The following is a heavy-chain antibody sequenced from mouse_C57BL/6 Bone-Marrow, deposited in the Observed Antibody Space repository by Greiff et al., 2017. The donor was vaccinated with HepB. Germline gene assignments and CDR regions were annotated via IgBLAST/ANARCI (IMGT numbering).Heavy chain of an antibody. J-gene: IGHJ3*01. CDR2: ISDGGSYT. CDR3: ARDLDAWFAY. D-gene: IGHD2-3*01. Sequence: EVKVVESGGGLVKPGGSLKLSCAASGFTFSSYAMSWVRQTPEKRLEWVATISDGGSYTYYPDNVKGRFTISRDNAKNNLYLQMSHLKSEDTAMYYCARDLDAWFAYWGQGTLVTVSA. CDR1: GFTFSSYA. V-gene: IGHV5-4*01.